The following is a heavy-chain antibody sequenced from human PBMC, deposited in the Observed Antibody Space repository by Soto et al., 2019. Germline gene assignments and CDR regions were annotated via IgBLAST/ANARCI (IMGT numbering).Heavy chain of an antibody. D-gene: IGHD3-10*01. V-gene: IGHV4-59*01. J-gene: IGHJ5*02. CDR1: GGSISSYY. Sequence: TSETLSLTCTVSGGSISSYYWSWIRQPPGKGLEWIGYIYYSGSTNYNPSLKSRVTISVDTSKNQFSLKLSSVTAADTAVYYCARVNYGSGSFWFDPWGQGTLVTVSS. CDR2: IYYSGST. CDR3: ARVNYGSGSFWFDP.